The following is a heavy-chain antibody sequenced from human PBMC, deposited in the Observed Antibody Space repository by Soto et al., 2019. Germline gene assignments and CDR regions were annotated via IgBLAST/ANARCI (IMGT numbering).Heavy chain of an antibody. V-gene: IGHV1-69*02. CDR1: RVTLSSYT. CDR3: ASGIAAAGTGAFDI. CDR2: IIPMFGIT. Sequence: GASVKVCCKPSRVTLSSYTITWVRQAPGQGLEWMGRIIPMFGITNYAQKFQDRVTITADESTSTAYMELSSLRSEDTAVYYCASGIAAAGTGAFDIWGQGTMVTVSS. J-gene: IGHJ3*02. D-gene: IGHD6-13*01.